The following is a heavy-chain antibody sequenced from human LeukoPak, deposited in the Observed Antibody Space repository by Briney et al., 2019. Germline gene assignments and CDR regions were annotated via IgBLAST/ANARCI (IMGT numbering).Heavy chain of an antibody. V-gene: IGHV3-21*01. J-gene: IGHJ6*04. D-gene: IGHD3-22*01. CDR1: GFTFSTYS. CDR3: ARGPTMKMDV. Sequence: PGGSLRLSCEASGFTFSTYSMNWVRQAPGKGLEWVSSISTSSSYIKYADSVKGRVTISRDNARNSLSLQMNSLTAEDTAVYYCARGPTMKMDVWGKGTTVTVSS. CDR2: ISTSSSYI.